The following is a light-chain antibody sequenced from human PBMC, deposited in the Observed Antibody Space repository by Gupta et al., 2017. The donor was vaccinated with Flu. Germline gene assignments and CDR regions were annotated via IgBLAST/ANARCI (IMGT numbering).Light chain of an antibody. J-gene: IGKJ1*01. Sequence: PSSVSASVGDRVTIACRASQDVGNWLAWYQQKPGEVPKLLIYGASSLQRGVPSRFSGRGSGTDFTLTIRSLQSEDFATYYCQQSSSFPRTFGQGTRVEI. V-gene: IGKV1-12*01. CDR2: GAS. CDR1: QDVGNW. CDR3: QQSSSFPRT.